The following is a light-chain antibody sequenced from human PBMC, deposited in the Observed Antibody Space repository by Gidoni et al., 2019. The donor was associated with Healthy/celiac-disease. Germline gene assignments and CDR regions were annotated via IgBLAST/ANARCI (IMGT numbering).Light chain of an antibody. Sequence: IVFTPSPGTLSLSPWERATLSSRASHSVSSSYLAWYQQKPGQAPRLLIYGASSRATCIPDRFSGSGSGTDFTITISRLEPEDYAVYYCQQYGSSTETFGQGTKVEIK. CDR1: HSVSSSY. V-gene: IGKV3-20*01. CDR3: QQYGSSTET. CDR2: GAS. J-gene: IGKJ1*01.